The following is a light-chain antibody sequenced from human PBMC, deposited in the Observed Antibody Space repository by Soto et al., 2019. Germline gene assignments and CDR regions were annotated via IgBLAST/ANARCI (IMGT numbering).Light chain of an antibody. CDR2: EVS. Sequence: QSALTQPPSASGSPGQSVTISCTGTSSDVGGYNYISWYQHHPGKAPKLMIYEVSQRPSGVPDRFSGSKSGNTASLTVSGLQAEDEADYYCTSYAGSNNRGVFGSGTKV. CDR1: SSDVGGYNY. J-gene: IGLJ1*01. CDR3: TSYAGSNNRGV. V-gene: IGLV2-8*01.